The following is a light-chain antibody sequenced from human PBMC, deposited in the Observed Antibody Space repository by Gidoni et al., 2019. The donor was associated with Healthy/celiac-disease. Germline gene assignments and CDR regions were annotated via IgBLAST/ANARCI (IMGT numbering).Light chain of an antibody. V-gene: IGKV3-20*01. Sequence: EIVLTQSPGTLSLSPGERATLSCRASQSVSSSYLAWYPQKPGQAPRLLIYGASSRATGIPDRFSGSGSGTDFTLTISRLEPEDFAVYYCQQSETFGQGTKVEIK. J-gene: IGKJ1*01. CDR3: QQSET. CDR2: GAS. CDR1: QSVSSSY.